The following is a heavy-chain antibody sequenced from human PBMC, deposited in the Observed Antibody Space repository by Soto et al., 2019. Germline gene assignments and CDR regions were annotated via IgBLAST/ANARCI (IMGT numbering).Heavy chain of an antibody. J-gene: IGHJ5*01. D-gene: IGHD3-10*01. Sequence: SETLSLTCSVSGASINNFAYYWGWIRQPPGKGLEWIGTVYYNENTYYNPSLKSRVAISVDTAKNQFSLNLRSVTAADTAIYFCARRERYYGSPGWFDPWGQGTLVTVS. CDR3: ARRERYYGSPGWFDP. CDR2: VYYNENT. CDR1: GASINNFAYY. V-gene: IGHV4-39*01.